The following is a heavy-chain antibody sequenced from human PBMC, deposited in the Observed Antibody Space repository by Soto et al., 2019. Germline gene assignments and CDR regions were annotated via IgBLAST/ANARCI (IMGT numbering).Heavy chain of an antibody. CDR1: GGSIRSYY. Sequence: SETLSLTCTVSGGSIRSYYLSWIRQPPGKGLEWIGYIYYSGSTNYNPSLKSRVTISVDTSKNQFSLKLSSVTAADTAVYYCARASPYSYSSGWAYLDYWGQGTLVTVSS. J-gene: IGHJ4*02. D-gene: IGHD6-19*01. CDR3: ARASPYSYSSGWAYLDY. CDR2: IYYSGST. V-gene: IGHV4-59*08.